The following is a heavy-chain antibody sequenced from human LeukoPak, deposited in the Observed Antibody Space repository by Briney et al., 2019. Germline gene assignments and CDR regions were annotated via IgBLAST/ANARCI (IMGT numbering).Heavy chain of an antibody. CDR1: GYTFTSYY. V-gene: IGHV1-46*01. D-gene: IGHD2-2*01. Sequence: ASVKVSCKASGYTFTSYYMHWVRQGPGQGLEWVGPINPSGGSTSYAQKFQGRVTMTRDTSTSIVYMELSSLRSEDTAVYYCARDIVVIPTARGLVYWGQGTLVTVSS. CDR2: INPSGGST. J-gene: IGHJ4*02. CDR3: ARDIVVIPTARGLVY.